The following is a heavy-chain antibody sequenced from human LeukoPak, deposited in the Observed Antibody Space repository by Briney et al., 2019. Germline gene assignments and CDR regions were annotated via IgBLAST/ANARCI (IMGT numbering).Heavy chain of an antibody. CDR2: INPNSGGT. Sequence: ASVKVSCKASGYTFTAYYMYWVRQAPGQGLECMGRINPNSGGTNYAKKFQGRVTMTRDTSISTAYMELSRLTPDDTAVYYCATSSEGGYSYGSDIDYWGQGTLVTVSS. J-gene: IGHJ4*02. V-gene: IGHV1-2*06. CDR1: GYTFTAYY. D-gene: IGHD5-18*01. CDR3: ATSSEGGYSYGSDIDY.